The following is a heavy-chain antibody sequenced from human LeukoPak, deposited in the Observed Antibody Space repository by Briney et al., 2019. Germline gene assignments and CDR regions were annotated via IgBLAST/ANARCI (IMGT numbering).Heavy chain of an antibody. CDR3: AGYCSSTSCYASLY. CDR2: IIPIFGTA. J-gene: IGHJ4*02. V-gene: IGHV1-69*13. CDR1: GGTFSSYA. D-gene: IGHD2-2*01. Sequence: ASVKVSCKASGGTFSSYAISWVRQAPGQELEWMGGIIPIFGTANYAQKFQGRVTITADESTSTACMELSSLRSEDTAVYYCAGYCSSTSCYASLYWGQGTLVTVSS.